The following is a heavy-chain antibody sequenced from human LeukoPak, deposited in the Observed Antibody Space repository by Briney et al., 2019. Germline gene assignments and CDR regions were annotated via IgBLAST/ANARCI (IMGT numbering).Heavy chain of an antibody. CDR1: GFTFSDYY. D-gene: IGHD6-13*01. CDR2: ISSSGNII. J-gene: IGHJ4*02. CDR3: ATNGAAGSFPRFDY. V-gene: IGHV3-11*01. Sequence: GGSLRLSCAASGFTFSDYYMSWIRQAPGKGLEWVSYISSSGNIIYYADSVKGRFTISRDNSKNTLYLQMNSLRAEDTAVYYCATNGAAGSFPRFDYWGQGTLVTVSS.